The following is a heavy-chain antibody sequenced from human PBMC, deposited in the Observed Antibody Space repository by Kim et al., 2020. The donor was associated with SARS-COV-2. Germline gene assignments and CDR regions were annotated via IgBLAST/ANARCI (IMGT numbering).Heavy chain of an antibody. D-gene: IGHD6-13*01. CDR3: ARRAGYSSSNWFDP. CDR1: GGSISSYY. V-gene: IGHV4-59*08. J-gene: IGHJ5*02. CDR2: IYYSGST. Sequence: SETLSLTCTVSGGSISSYYWSWIRQPPGKGLEWIGYIYYSGSTNYNPSLKSRVTISVDTSKNQFSLKLSSVTAADTAVYYCARRAGYSSSNWFDPWGQGTLVTVSS.